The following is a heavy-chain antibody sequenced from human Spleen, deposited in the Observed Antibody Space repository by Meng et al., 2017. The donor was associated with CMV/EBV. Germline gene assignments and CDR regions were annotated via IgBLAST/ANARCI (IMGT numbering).Heavy chain of an antibody. Sequence: SETLSLTCTVSGGSISSSDYYWGWIRQPPGKGLEWIATMHYSGSTNYNPSLKSRVTISVDTSKNQFSLKLSSVTAADTAVYYCARGVEGMDVWGQGTTVTVSS. CDR1: GGSISSSDYY. J-gene: IGHJ6*02. V-gene: IGHV4-39*07. CDR2: MHYSGST. D-gene: IGHD3-3*01. CDR3: ARGVEGMDV.